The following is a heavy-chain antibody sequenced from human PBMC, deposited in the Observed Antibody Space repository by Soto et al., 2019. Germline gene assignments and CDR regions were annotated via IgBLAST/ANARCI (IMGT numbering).Heavy chain of an antibody. V-gene: IGHV1-46*01. CDR1: GYTFTSFY. D-gene: IGHD6-13*01. J-gene: IGHJ4*02. CDR3: ARNLASADV. Sequence: QVQLVQSGAEVKEPGASVKVSCKASGYTFTSFYIHWVRQAPGQGLEWMAIINPTGGSTNYAQRFRDRVTLTVDTSTSTVYLELSGLRSEDTAVYYCARNLASADVWGQGTLVTVSS. CDR2: INPTGGST.